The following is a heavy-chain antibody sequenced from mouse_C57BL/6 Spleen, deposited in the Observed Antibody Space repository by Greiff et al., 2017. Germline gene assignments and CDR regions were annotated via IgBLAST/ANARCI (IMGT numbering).Heavy chain of an antibody. CDR1: GYTFTSYW. V-gene: IGHV1-55*01. CDR3: ARPRLLREDYYAMDY. CDR2: IYPGSGST. J-gene: IGHJ4*01. D-gene: IGHD2-3*01. Sequence: QVQLQQPGAELVKPGASVKMSCKASGYTFTSYWITWVKQRPGQGLEWIGDIYPGSGSTNYNEKFKSKATLTVDTSSSTAYMQLSSLTSEDSAVYYCARPRLLREDYYAMDYWGQGTSVTVSS.